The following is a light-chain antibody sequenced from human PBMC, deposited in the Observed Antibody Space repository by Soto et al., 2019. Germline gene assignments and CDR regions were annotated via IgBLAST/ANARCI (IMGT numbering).Light chain of an antibody. V-gene: IGLV2-8*01. CDR1: SRDVGGYDY. Sequence: QSALTQPRSVSGSPGQSVTISCTGTSRDVGGYDYVSWYQQHPGKAPKLMISEVSKRPSGVPDRFSGSKSGNTASLTVSGLQAEDEADYYFSSYARSVNVIFGGGTKLTVL. CDR2: EVS. J-gene: IGLJ2*01. CDR3: SSYARSVNVI.